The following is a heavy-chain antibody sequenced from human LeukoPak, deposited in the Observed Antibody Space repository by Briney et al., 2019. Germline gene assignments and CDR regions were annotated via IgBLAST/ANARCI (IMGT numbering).Heavy chain of an antibody. CDR3: ARGGGLDV. CDR1: GFTFSSYW. Sequence: PGGSLRLSCAASGFTFSSYWMNWARQAPGKGLEWVASINHNGNVSYYVDSVKGRFTISRDNAKNSLNLQMSNLRAEDTAVYFCARGGGLDVWGQGATVTVSS. CDR2: INHNGNVS. V-gene: IGHV3-7*03. J-gene: IGHJ6*02. D-gene: IGHD3-16*01.